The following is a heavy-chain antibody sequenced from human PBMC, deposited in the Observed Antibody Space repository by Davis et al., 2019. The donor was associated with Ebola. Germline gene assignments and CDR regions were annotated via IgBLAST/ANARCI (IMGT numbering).Heavy chain of an antibody. D-gene: IGHD4/OR15-4a*01. V-gene: IGHV3-23*01. CDR3: AKDKTMATQYWYFDL. Sequence: GGSLRLSCAASGFTFSDYYMSWIRQAPGKGLEWVSTISPSGRSTYYADSVKGRFTISRDNSKNTLYLQMNSLKAEDTALYYCAKDKTMATQYWYFDLWGRGTLVTVSS. J-gene: IGHJ2*01. CDR2: ISPSGRST. CDR1: GFTFSDYY.